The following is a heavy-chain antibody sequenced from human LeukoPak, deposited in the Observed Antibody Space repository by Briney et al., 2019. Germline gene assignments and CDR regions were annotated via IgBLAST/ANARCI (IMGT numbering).Heavy chain of an antibody. J-gene: IGHJ4*02. V-gene: IGHV5-51*01. Sequence: GESLKISCEGSAYSFTNYWIAWVRQMPGKGLECMGITYPDDSDTRYSPSFQGLVTISADKSISTAYLQWSSLKASDTAMYYCARHGGGFDYWGQGTLVTVSS. CDR3: ARHGGGFDY. CDR1: AYSFTNYW. CDR2: TYPDDSDT.